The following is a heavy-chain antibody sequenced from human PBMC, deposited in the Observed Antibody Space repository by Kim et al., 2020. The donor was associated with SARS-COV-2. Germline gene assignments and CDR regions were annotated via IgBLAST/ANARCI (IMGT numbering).Heavy chain of an antibody. CDR3: AKSVKPAAAIPW. D-gene: IGHD2-2*02. V-gene: IGHV3-23*01. CDR1: GFTFRSYA. J-gene: IGHJ4*02. Sequence: GGSLRLSCAASGFTFRSYAMSWVRQAPGKGLEWVSVISGSGGSTYYADSVKGRFTISRDNSKNTLYLQMNSLRAEDTAVYYCAKSVKPAAAIPWWGQGTLVTVSS. CDR2: ISGSGGST.